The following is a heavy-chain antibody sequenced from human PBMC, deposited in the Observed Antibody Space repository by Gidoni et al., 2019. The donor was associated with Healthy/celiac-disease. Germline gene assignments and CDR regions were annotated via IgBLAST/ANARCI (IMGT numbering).Heavy chain of an antibody. Sequence: EVQLVESGGGLVKPGGARGLSLAASGFPFSSYSRNWVRQVPGKGLVWVSSISSSSSYIYYADSVKGRFTTSRDNAKNSLYLQMNSLRAEDTAVYYCARVTYGDYCFDYWGQGTLVTVSS. D-gene: IGHD4-17*01. J-gene: IGHJ4*02. CDR3: ARVTYGDYCFDY. CDR1: GFPFSSYS. CDR2: ISSSSSYI. V-gene: IGHV3-21*01.